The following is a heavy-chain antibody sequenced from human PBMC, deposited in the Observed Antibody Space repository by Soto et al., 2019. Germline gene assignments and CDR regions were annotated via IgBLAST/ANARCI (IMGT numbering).Heavy chain of an antibody. V-gene: IGHV1-18*01. CDR2: ISAYNGNT. J-gene: IGHJ5*02. CDR3: ARDVLGYCSGGSCYSAQNH. Sequence: ASVKVSCKASGYTFTSYGISWVRQAPGQGLEWMGWISAYNGNTNYAQKLQGRVTMTTDTSTSTAYMELRSLRSDDTAVYYCARDVLGYCSGGSCYSAQNHWGQGTLVTVSS. D-gene: IGHD2-15*01. CDR1: GYTFTSYG.